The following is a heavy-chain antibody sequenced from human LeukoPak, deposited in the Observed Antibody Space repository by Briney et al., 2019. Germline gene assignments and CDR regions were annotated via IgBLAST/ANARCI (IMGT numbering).Heavy chain of an antibody. CDR3: ASNSRDIVVVPAASAFDI. J-gene: IGHJ3*02. CDR2: IYYSGST. D-gene: IGHD2-2*01. V-gene: IGHV4-39*07. Sequence: PSETLSLTCTVSGGSISSSSYYWGWIRQPPGKGLEWIGSIYYSGSTYYNPSLKSRVTISVDTSKNQFSLKLSSVTAADTAVYYCASNSRDIVVVPAASAFDIWGQGTMVNVSS. CDR1: GGSISSSSYY.